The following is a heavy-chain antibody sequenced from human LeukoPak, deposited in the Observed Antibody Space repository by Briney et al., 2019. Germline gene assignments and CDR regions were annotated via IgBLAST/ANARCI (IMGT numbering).Heavy chain of an antibody. D-gene: IGHD6-19*01. CDR1: GFTFSSYA. CDR2: ISSNGGST. V-gene: IGHV3-64*01. Sequence: GGSLRLSCAASGFTFSSYAMHWVRQAPGKGLEYVSAISSNGGSTYYATSVKGRFTISRDNSKNTLYLQMNSLRAEDTAVYYCARDSVGWYRLDVWGQGTTVTVSS. J-gene: IGHJ6*02. CDR3: ARDSVGWYRLDV.